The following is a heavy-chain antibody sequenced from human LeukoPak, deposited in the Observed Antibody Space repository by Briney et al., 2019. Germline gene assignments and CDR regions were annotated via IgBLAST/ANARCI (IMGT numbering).Heavy chain of an antibody. J-gene: IGHJ3*02. CDR3: SWDHTGKEDI. V-gene: IGHV3-74*01. D-gene: IGHD1-26*01. CDR2: INPDGSRI. Sequence: GGSLRLSCAASESTFSKYWMHWVRQAPGKGLVWVSRINPDGSRINYADSVAGRFTISRDNAKNTLYLQMNSLRVEDTAVYYCSWDHTGKEDIWGQGTMVTVSS. CDR1: ESTFSKYW.